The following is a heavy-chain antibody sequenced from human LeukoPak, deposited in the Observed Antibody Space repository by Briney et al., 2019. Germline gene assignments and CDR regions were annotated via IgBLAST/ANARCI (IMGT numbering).Heavy chain of an antibody. CDR1: GFTFSSYS. D-gene: IGHD6-13*01. CDR3: VRVPRTSSWYGGSDY. CDR2: ISTSSSTI. J-gene: IGHJ4*02. V-gene: IGHV3-48*04. Sequence: GGSLRLSCAASGFTFSSYSMNWVRQAPGKGLEWVSYISTSSSTIYYADSVKGRFTISRDNAKNSLYLQMNSLRAEDTAVYYCVRVPRTSSWYGGSDYWGQGTLVTVSS.